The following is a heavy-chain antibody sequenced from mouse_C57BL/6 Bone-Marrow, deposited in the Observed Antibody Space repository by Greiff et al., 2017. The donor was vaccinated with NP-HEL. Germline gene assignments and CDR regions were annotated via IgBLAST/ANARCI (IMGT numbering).Heavy chain of an antibody. CDR3: ARSPIITTAPCDY. Sequence: EVQLQQSGPELVKPGASVKLSCKASGYTFTSYYMNWVKQSPGHSLEWIGDIHPNSGSTSYTPKFKGTATLTVDTSSSTANMELRSLTSEDSAVYDCARSPIITTAPCDYWGKGTTLTVSS. CDR2: IHPNSGST. D-gene: IGHD1-1*01. J-gene: IGHJ2*01. V-gene: IGHV1-26*01. CDR1: GYTFTSYY.